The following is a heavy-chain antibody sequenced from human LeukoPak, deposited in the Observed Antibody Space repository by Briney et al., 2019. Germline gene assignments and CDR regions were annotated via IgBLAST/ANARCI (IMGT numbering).Heavy chain of an antibody. CDR2: IHYSGST. V-gene: IGHV4-59*01. CDR1: GVISYY. Sequence: SETLSLTCTVSGVISYYWSWIRQPPGKGLEWIGYIHYSGSTNYNPSLKSRVTISVDTSKNQFSLKLSSVTAADTAVYYCAEGAVAGNYWGQGTLVTVSS. CDR3: AEGAVAGNY. D-gene: IGHD6-19*01. J-gene: IGHJ4*02.